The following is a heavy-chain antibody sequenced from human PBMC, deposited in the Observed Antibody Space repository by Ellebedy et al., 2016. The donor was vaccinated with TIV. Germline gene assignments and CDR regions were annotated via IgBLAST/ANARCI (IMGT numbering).Heavy chain of an antibody. CDR1: GASITTTDYY. Sequence: MPSETLSLTCTVSGASITTTDYYWDWNRQPTGQGLEWIATLYYNGTSYYNPSLKSRVTIFVDTSKNQFSMKVTSVTAEDTAVYYLATSTPVAASFEYWGQGTLVTVSS. D-gene: IGHD6-19*01. J-gene: IGHJ4*02. CDR3: ATSTPVAASFEY. CDR2: LYYNGTS. V-gene: IGHV4-39*01.